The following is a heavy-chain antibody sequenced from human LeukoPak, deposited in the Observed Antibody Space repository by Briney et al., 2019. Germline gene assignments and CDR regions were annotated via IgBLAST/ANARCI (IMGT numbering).Heavy chain of an antibody. CDR1: GYTFNGYY. V-gene: IGHV1-2*02. CDR2: INPNSGGT. CDR3: ARVCSGYDGFYYGMDV. J-gene: IGHJ6*02. Sequence: ASVKVSCKASGYTFNGYYMHWVRQAPGQGLEWMGWINPNSGGTNYAQKFQGRVTMTRDTSISTAYMELSRLRSDDTAVYYCARVCSGYDGFYYGMDVWGQGTTVTVSS. D-gene: IGHD5-12*01.